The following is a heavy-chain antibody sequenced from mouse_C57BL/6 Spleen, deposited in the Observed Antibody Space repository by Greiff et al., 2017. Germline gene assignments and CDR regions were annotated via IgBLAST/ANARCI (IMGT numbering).Heavy chain of an antibody. D-gene: IGHD1-1*01. CDR3: AREGDYYGSTWFAY. Sequence: QVQLQQSGPGLVQPSQSLSITCTVSGFSFTSYGVHWVRQSPGQGLEWLGVIWSGGSTDYNAAFISRLSISNDNSKSQVFFKMNSLQADDTAIYYCAREGDYYGSTWFAYWGQGTLVTVSA. CDR2: IWSGGST. CDR1: GFSFTSYG. V-gene: IGHV2-2*01. J-gene: IGHJ3*01.